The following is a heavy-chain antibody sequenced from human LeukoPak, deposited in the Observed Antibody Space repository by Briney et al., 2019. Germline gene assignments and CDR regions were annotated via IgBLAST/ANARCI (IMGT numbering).Heavy chain of an antibody. CDR1: GGSFSGYY. Sequence: RSSETLSLTCAVYGGSFSGYYWSWIRQPPGKGLEWIGEINHSGSTNYNPSLKSRVTISVDTSKKQFSLKLTSVTAADTAVYYCVRRVTTRLPFRYWGQGTLVTVSS. D-gene: IGHD4-17*01. CDR3: VRRVTTRLPFRY. J-gene: IGHJ4*02. CDR2: INHSGST. V-gene: IGHV4-34*01.